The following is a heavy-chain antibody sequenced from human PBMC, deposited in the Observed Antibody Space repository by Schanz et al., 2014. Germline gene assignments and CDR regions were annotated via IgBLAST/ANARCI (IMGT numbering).Heavy chain of an antibody. CDR2: VFYSGTT. CDR3: ARGVRRYDILTGHYCVDSFDI. J-gene: IGHJ3*02. Sequence: QLQLQESGPGLVKPSQTLSLACAVSGGSISSGDSLWSWIRQPPGRGLEGIGYVFYSGTTSYNPPRKSRIGVVVDTSKNQIALNTKSVTAADTAVYYCARGVRRYDILTGHYCVDSFDIWGQGTMVTVSS. V-gene: IGHV4-30-4*07. D-gene: IGHD3-9*01. CDR1: GGSISSGDSL.